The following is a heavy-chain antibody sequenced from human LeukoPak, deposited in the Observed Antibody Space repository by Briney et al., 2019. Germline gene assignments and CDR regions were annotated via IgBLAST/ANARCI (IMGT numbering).Heavy chain of an antibody. CDR2: INHSGGT. Sequence: PSETLSLTCAVYGGSFSGYYWSWIRQPPGKGLEWIGEINHSGGTNYNPSLKSRVTISVDTSKNQFSLKLSSVTAADTAVYYCAGWIAVAGNPLVWGQGTLVTVSS. CDR1: GGSFSGYY. J-gene: IGHJ4*02. CDR3: AGWIAVAGNPLV. D-gene: IGHD6-19*01. V-gene: IGHV4-34*01.